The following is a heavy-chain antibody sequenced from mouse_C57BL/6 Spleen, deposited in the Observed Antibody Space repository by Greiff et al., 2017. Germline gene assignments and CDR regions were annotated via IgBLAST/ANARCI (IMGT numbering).Heavy chain of an antibody. Sequence: VQLQESGAELMKPGASVKLSCKATGYTFTGYWIEWVKQRPGHGLEWIGEILPGSGSTNYNEKFKGKATFTADPSSNTAYMQLSSLTTEDSAIYYCARRGYYGSSPYWDFDVWGTGTTVTVSS. J-gene: IGHJ1*03. CDR1: GYTFTGYW. CDR3: ARRGYYGSSPYWDFDV. V-gene: IGHV1-9*01. D-gene: IGHD1-1*01. CDR2: ILPGSGST.